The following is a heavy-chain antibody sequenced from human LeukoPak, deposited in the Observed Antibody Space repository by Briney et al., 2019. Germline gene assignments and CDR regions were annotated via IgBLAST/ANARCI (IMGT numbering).Heavy chain of an antibody. CDR2: LIPIFGTA. V-gene: IGHV1-69*01. CDR1: GGTFRSYA. Sequence: SVNVSCQASGGTFRSYAISWVRQAPGQGLEWMGGLIPIFGTANYAQKFQGRVTITADESTSTAYMELSSLRSEDTAVYYCASIPYDSSGRGASWFDPWGQGTLVTVSS. D-gene: IGHD3-22*01. J-gene: IGHJ5*02. CDR3: ASIPYDSSGRGASWFDP.